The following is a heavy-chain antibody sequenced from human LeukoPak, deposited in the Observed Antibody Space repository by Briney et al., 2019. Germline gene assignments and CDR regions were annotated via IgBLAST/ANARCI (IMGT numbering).Heavy chain of an antibody. V-gene: IGHV3-33*01. CDR2: IWYDGSNK. CDR1: GFTFSSYG. J-gene: IGHJ4*02. D-gene: IGHD3-22*01. Sequence: GGSLRLSCAASGFTFSSYGMHWVRQAPGKGLEWVAVIWYDGSNKYYADSVKGRFTISRDNSKNTLYLQMNSLRAEDTAVYYCARDYYDSSGPPYFDYWGQGTLVTVSS. CDR3: ARDYYDSSGPPYFDY.